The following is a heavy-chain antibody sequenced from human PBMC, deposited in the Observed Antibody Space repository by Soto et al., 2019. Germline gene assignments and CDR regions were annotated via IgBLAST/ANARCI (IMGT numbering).Heavy chain of an antibody. Sequence: SPTLSLTCAISVDIVSSNNAAWNCIRQSPSRGLEWLGRTYYRSKWYNHYAVSVKSRITVNPDTSKNQFSLQLNSVTPEDTAVYYCARSGPGGYIDYWGQGTLVTVSS. CDR1: VDIVSSNNAA. J-gene: IGHJ4*02. CDR3: ARSGPGGYIDY. D-gene: IGHD3-22*01. CDR2: TYYRSKWYN. V-gene: IGHV6-1*01.